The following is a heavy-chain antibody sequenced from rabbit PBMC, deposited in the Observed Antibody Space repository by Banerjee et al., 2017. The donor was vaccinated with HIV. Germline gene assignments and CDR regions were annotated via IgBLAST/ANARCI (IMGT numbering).Heavy chain of an antibody. V-gene: IGHV1S45*01. CDR1: GVSFSGSSY. D-gene: IGHD2-1*01. J-gene: IGHJ3*01. Sequence: QEQLVESGGGLVKPGTSLTLTCIASGVSFSGSSYMCWVRQAPGKGLEWIACIDSGSSGFTYFANWAKGRFTISKTASTTVTLHMTSLTAADTATYFCARDPAIDSPYGDLDLWGQGTLVTVS. CDR3: ARDPAIDSPYGDLDL. CDR2: IDSGSSGFT.